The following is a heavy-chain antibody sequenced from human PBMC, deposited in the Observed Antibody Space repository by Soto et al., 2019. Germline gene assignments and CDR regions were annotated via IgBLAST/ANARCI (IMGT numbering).Heavy chain of an antibody. V-gene: IGHV4-39*01. Sequence: PSETLSLTCTVSGGSISCSSYYWGWIRQPPGKGLEWIGSIYYSGSTYYNPSLKSRVTISVDTSKNQFSLKLSSVTAADTAVYYCARLGTYYYDSSGYYLDYWGQGTLVTVSS. CDR1: GGSISCSSYY. CDR3: ARLGTYYYDSSGYYLDY. J-gene: IGHJ4*02. D-gene: IGHD3-22*01. CDR2: IYYSGST.